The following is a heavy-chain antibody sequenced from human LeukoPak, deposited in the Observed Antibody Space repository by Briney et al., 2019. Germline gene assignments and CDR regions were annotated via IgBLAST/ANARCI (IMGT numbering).Heavy chain of an antibody. V-gene: IGHV1-18*01. D-gene: IGHD2-2*02. CDR1: GYTFTSYG. J-gene: IGHJ5*02. CDR3: ARDLYCSSTSCHKGNWFDP. Sequence: GASVKVSCKASGYTFTSYGISWVRQAPGQGLEWMGWISAYNGNTNYAQKLQGRVTMTTDTSTSTAYMELRSLRSDDTAVYYCARDLYCSSTSCHKGNWFDPWGQGTLVTVSS. CDR2: ISAYNGNT.